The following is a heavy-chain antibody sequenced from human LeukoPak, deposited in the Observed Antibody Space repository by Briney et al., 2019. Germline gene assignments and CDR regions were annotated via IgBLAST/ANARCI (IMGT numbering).Heavy chain of an antibody. J-gene: IGHJ4*02. Sequence: GGSLRLSCAASGFTFSSYWMHWVRQAPGKGLVWVSRINSDGSSTSYADSVKGRFTISRDNAKNTLYLQMNSLRAEDTAVYYCARRYSYGYTDYWGQETLVTVSS. D-gene: IGHD5-18*01. CDR3: ARRYSYGYTDY. V-gene: IGHV3-74*01. CDR2: INSDGSST. CDR1: GFTFSSYW.